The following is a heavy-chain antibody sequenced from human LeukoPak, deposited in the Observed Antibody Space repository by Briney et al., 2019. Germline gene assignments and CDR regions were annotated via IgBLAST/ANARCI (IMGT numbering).Heavy chain of an antibody. CDR1: GDSVSSSSAA. CDR3: ARGTIAGSGTVYFDY. Sequence: SQTPSLTCAISGDSVSSSSAAWNWIRQAPSRGLEWLGRTYYRSKWFNDYAVSVKSRITINADTSKNQFSLQLNSVTPEDTAVYYCARGTIAGSGTVYFDYWGQGTLVTVSS. CDR2: TYYRSKWFN. V-gene: IGHV6-1*01. D-gene: IGHD6-13*01. J-gene: IGHJ4*02.